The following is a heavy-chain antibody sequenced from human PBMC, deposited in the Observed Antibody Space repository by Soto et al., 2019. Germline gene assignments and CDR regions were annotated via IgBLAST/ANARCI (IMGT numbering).Heavy chain of an antibody. Sequence: GGSLRLSCAASGFTFSSYAMHWVRQAPGKGLEWVAVISYDGSNKYYADSVKGRFTISRDNSKNTLYLQMNSLRAEDTAVYYCAREGSGLVDYWGQGTLVTVSS. CDR1: GFTFSSYA. CDR3: AREGSGLVDY. CDR2: ISYDGSNK. J-gene: IGHJ4*02. D-gene: IGHD3-10*01. V-gene: IGHV3-30-3*01.